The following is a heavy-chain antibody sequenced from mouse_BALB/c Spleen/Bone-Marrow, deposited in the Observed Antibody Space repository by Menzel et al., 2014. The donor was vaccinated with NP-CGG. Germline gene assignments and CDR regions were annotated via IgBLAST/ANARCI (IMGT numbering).Heavy chain of an antibody. D-gene: IGHD2-2*01. CDR2: INPSNGGA. CDR1: GYTFTSYY. Sequence: QVHVKQSGAELMKPGASVKLSCKASGYTFTSYYMYWVKQRPGQGLEWIGEINPSNGGADFNEKFKIKATLTVDKSSSTAYMQLSSLTSEDSAVYYCTTSRGYNWFAYWGQGTLVTVSA. V-gene: IGHV1S81*02. J-gene: IGHJ3*01. CDR3: TTSRGYNWFAY.